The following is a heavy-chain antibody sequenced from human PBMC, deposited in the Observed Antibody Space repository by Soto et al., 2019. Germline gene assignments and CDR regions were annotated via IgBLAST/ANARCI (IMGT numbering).Heavy chain of an antibody. CDR1: GGTFSSYA. V-gene: IGHV1-69*01. CDR2: IIPIFGTA. D-gene: IGHD2-15*01. J-gene: IGHJ5*02. Sequence: QVQLVQSGAEVKKPGSSVKVSCKASGGTFSSYAISWVRQAPGQGLEWMGGIIPIFGTADYAQKFQGRVTITADESTSTDYMELSSLRSEDTAVYYCARVGWSRLLRWFDPWGQGTLVTVSS. CDR3: ARVGWSRLLRWFDP.